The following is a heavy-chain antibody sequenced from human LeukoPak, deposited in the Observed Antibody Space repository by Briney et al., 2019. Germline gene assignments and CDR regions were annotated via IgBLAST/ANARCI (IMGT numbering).Heavy chain of an antibody. CDR1: GGSISSGGYS. D-gene: IGHD6-6*01. CDR2: IYSSGST. J-gene: IGHJ5*02. CDR3: ARDGGYSSSSLFFQFNWFDP. V-gene: IGHV4-31*03. Sequence: PSETLSLTCTVSGGSISSGGYSWNWIRQHPGKGLEWIGYIYSSGSTYYNPSLKSRVTISADTSKNQFSLRLSSVTAADTAVYYCARDGGYSSSSLFFQFNWFDPWGQGTLVTVSS.